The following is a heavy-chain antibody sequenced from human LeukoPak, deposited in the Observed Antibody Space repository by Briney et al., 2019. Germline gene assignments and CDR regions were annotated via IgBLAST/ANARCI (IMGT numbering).Heavy chain of an antibody. CDR2: INSHGTYT. D-gene: IGHD2-21*01. CDR3: ATLRLSYCAGDCLGY. CDR1: GFTFSSYE. Sequence: GGSLRLSCAASGFTFSSYEMNWVRQAPGKGLVWVSRINSHGTYTSYADSVKGRFTISRDNAKNTLYLQMNSLGADDAAVYYCATLRLSYCAGDCLGYWGQGTLVTVSS. J-gene: IGHJ4*02. V-gene: IGHV3-74*01.